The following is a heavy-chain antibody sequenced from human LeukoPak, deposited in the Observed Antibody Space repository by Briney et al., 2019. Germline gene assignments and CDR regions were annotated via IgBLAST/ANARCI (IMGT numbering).Heavy chain of an antibody. CDR3: ARGRVIGGVAPRLIYFDS. CDR2: MNPNSGNT. V-gene: IGHV1-8*01. D-gene: IGHD3-16*01. J-gene: IGHJ4*02. Sequence: ASVKVSCKASGYTFTNFDINWVRQATGQGLEWMGWMNPNSGNTGYAQKFQGRVAFSRDTSTSTAYMELTNLRFDDTALYYCARGRVIGGVAPRLIYFDSWGEGTLVTVYS. CDR1: GYTFTNFD.